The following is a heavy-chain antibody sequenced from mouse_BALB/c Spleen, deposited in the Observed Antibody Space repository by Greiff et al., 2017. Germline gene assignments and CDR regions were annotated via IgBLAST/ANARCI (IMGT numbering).Heavy chain of an antibody. CDR2: IRNKANGYTT. D-gene: IGHD2-4*01. V-gene: IGHV7-3*02. Sequence: EVKLVESGGGLVQPGGSLRLSCATSGFTFTDYYMSWVRQPPGKALEWLGFIRNKANGYTTEYSASVKGRFTISRDNSQSILYLQMNTLRAEDSATYYCARDDYDGGAMDYWGQGTSVTVSS. CDR3: ARDDYDGGAMDY. CDR1: GFTFTDYY. J-gene: IGHJ4*01.